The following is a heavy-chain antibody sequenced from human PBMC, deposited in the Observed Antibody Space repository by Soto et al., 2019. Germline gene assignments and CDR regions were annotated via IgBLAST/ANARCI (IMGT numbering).Heavy chain of an antibody. Sequence: PSETLSLTCPVSGGSISSYYWSWIRQPPGKGLEWIGYIYYSGSTNYNPSLKSRVTISVDTSKNQFSLKLSSVTAADTAVYYCARLGYCSSTSCYGYNYYYYGMDVWGQGTTVTVSS. D-gene: IGHD2-2*01. CDR2: IYYSGST. V-gene: IGHV4-59*08. CDR1: GGSISSYY. CDR3: ARLGYCSSTSCYGYNYYYYGMDV. J-gene: IGHJ6*02.